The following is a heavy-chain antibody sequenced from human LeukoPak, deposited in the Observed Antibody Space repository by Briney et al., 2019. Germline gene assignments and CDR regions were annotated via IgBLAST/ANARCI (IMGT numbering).Heavy chain of an antibody. CDR1: GFTFSRYW. J-gene: IGHJ4*02. D-gene: IGHD1-1*01. CDR2: ISPDGSTT. CDR3: AGGYGFDY. V-gene: IGHV3-74*03. Sequence: GGSLRLSCAASGFTFSRYWMHWVRQAPGKGLMWVSRISPDGSTTLYADSVKGRFTISRDNAKNTLYLQMNSLRAEDTAVYYCAGGYGFDYWGQGTLVTVSS.